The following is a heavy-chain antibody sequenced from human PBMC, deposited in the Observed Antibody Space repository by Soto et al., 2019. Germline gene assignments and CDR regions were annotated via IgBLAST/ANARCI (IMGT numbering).Heavy chain of an antibody. V-gene: IGHV4-31*03. J-gene: IGHJ5*02. Sequence: QVQLQESGPGLVKPSQTLSLTCTVSGGSISSGGYYWSWIRQHPGKGLEWIGYIYYSGSTYYNPSIKSRVTISVDTSKNHFSLKLSSVTDADTAVYYCARDRGYYDSSGYSGGNWFDPWGQGTLVTVSS. CDR1: GGSISSGGYY. D-gene: IGHD3-22*01. CDR3: ARDRGYYDSSGYSGGNWFDP. CDR2: IYYSGST.